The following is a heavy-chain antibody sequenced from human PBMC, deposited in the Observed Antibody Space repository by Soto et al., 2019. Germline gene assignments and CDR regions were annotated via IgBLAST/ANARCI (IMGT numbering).Heavy chain of an antibody. J-gene: IGHJ4*02. CDR1: GVTFSSYA. CDR3: AKENTGYFDY. Sequence: GGSLRLACAASGVTFSSYAMSWVRQAPGKGLEWVSAISGSGGRTYYADSGKGRFTISRENAKNTLYLQMNSLRAEDTAVYYCAKENTGYFDYWGQGTLVTVSS. V-gene: IGHV3-23*01. CDR2: ISGSGGRT.